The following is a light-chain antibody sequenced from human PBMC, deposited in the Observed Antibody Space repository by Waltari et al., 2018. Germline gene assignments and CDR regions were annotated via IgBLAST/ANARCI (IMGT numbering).Light chain of an antibody. CDR1: KLGDKS. CDR3: QAWDSSTGVV. V-gene: IGLV3-1*01. CDR2: QDS. J-gene: IGLJ2*01. Sequence: SSELTQPPSVSVSPGQTASITCSGDKLGDKSACWYQQKPGQSPVLVIYQDSKRPSGIRERFSGSNAGNTATLTISGTQAMDEADYYCQAWDSSTGVVFGGGTKLTVL.